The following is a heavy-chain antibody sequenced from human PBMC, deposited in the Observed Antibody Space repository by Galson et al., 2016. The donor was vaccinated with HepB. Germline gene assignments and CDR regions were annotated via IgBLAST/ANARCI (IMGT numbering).Heavy chain of an antibody. Sequence: SLRLSCAASGFTFSHYGMHWVRQAPGKGLEWVSAISSSGGTTYYADSVKGRITISRDNSNNTLYLQMNSLRAEDTALYYCARTTIRYFDWSPVDYWGQGTLVTVSS. J-gene: IGHJ4*02. CDR1: GFTFSHYG. D-gene: IGHD3-9*01. CDR3: ARTTIRYFDWSPVDY. CDR2: ISSSGGTT. V-gene: IGHV3-23*01.